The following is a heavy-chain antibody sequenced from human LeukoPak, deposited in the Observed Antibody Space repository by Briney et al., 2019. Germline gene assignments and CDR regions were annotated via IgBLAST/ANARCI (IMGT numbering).Heavy chain of an antibody. D-gene: IGHD4-17*01. J-gene: IGHJ5*02. V-gene: IGHV3-53*01. CDR3: ARGRQGYGDYFS. CDR2: TYTGGST. CDR1: GFTVSNNY. Sequence: SGGSLRLSCAASGFTVSNNYMSWVRQAPGKGLEWVSVTYTGGSTDYADSVKGRFTISRDNSKNTLYLQMNSLRAEDTAMYYCARGRQGYGDYFSWGQGTLVSVSS.